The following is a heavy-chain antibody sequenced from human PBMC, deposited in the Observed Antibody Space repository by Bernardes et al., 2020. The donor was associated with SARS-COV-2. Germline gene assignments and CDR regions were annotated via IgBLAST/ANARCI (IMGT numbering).Heavy chain of an antibody. CDR2: IGASGGST. D-gene: IGHD2-15*01. CDR3: AKLGWAVSDV. Sequence: GGSLRLSCAASGFTFRNYAMSWVRQAPGKGLEWVSGIGASGGSTYYTDSVKGRFTISRDNFKNTLYLQMNSLRAEDTAVYYCAKLGWAVSDVWGQGTTVTVSS. J-gene: IGHJ6*02. V-gene: IGHV3-23*01. CDR1: GFTFRNYA.